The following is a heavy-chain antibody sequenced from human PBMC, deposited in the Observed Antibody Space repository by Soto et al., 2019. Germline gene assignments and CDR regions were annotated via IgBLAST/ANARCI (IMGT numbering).Heavy chain of an antibody. CDR3: ARGGYFDWSPPDY. CDR1: GGSISSYY. J-gene: IGHJ4*02. CDR2: IYYSGST. D-gene: IGHD3-9*01. Sequence: TSETLSLTCTVSGGSISSYYWSWIRQPPGKGLEWIGYIYYSGSTNYNPSLKSRVTISVDTSKNQFSLRLSSVTAADTAVYYCARGGYFDWSPPDYWGQGTLVTVSS. V-gene: IGHV4-59*01.